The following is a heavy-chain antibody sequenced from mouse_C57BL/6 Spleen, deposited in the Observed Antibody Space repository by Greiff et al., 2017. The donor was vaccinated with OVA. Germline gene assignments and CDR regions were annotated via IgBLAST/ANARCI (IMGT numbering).Heavy chain of an antibody. V-gene: IGHV5-16*01. CDR2: INYDGSST. CDR1: GFTFSDYY. D-gene: IGHD1-1*01. Sequence: EVQLVESEGGLVQPGSSMKLSCTASGFTFSDYYMAWVRQVPEKGLEWVANINYDGSSTYYLDSLKSRFIISRDNAKNILYLQMSSLKSEDTATYYCARDGYYGSSYPYWYFDVWGTGTTVTVSS. J-gene: IGHJ1*03. CDR3: ARDGYYGSSYPYWYFDV.